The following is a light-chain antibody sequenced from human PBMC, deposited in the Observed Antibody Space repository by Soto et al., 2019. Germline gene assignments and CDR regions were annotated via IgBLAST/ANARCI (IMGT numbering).Light chain of an antibody. CDR3: CSYAGSSYYV. CDR1: SSDVGGYNY. V-gene: IGLV2-14*01. Sequence: QSVLTQPASVSGSPGQSITISCTGTSSDVGGYNYVSWYQQHPGKAPKLMIYEVSYRPSGVSNRFSGSKSGNTASLTISGLQAEDEADYYCCSYAGSSYYVFGSGTKLTVL. CDR2: EVS. J-gene: IGLJ1*01.